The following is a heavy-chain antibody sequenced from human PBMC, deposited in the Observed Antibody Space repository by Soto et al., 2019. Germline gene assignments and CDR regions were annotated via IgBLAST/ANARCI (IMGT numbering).Heavy chain of an antibody. D-gene: IGHD4-4*01. CDR1: GGTFSSYT. CDR3: AVTTGVTPDFDY. Sequence: QVQLVQSGAEVKKPGSSVKVSCKASGGTFSSYTISWVRQAPGQGLEWMGRIIPILGIANYAQKFQGRVTITADKSTSTAYMELSSLRSEDTAVYYCAVTTGVTPDFDYWGQGTLVTVSS. V-gene: IGHV1-69*02. J-gene: IGHJ4*02. CDR2: IIPILGIA.